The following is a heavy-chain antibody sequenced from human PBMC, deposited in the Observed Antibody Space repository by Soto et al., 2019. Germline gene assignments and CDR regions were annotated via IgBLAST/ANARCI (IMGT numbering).Heavy chain of an antibody. Sequence: ASVKVSCKASGYTFTSYGISWVRQAPGQGLEWMGWISAYNGNTNYAQKLQGRVTMTTATSTSTAYMELRSLRSDDTAVYYCARSCSGGSCLTKIAALYYYYGMDVWGQGTTVTVPS. CDR3: ARSCSGGSCLTKIAALYYYYGMDV. J-gene: IGHJ6*02. CDR2: ISAYNGNT. CDR1: GYTFTSYG. V-gene: IGHV1-18*01. D-gene: IGHD2-15*01.